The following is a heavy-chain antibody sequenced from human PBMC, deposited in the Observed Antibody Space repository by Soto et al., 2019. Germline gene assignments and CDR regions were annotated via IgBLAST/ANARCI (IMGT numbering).Heavy chain of an antibody. CDR2: ISSNGIGT. CDR1: GFTFSSDA. Sequence: EVQLVESGGGLAQPGGSLRLSCAASGFTFSSDAMDWVRQAPGKGLEYVSGISSNGIGTYYARIVKGRFTISRDNSRDTVYLQMDSLRPEDMAVYYCAWRARADYYYMAVWGKGTTVTVS. V-gene: IGHV3-64*01. CDR3: AWRARADYYYMAV. D-gene: IGHD6-6*01. J-gene: IGHJ6*03.